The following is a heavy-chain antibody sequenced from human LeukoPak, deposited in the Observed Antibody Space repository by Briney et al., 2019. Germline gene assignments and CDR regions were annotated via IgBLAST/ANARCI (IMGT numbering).Heavy chain of an antibody. CDR2: ISAYNGNT. CDR3: ARHSSWYAENWFDP. D-gene: IGHD6-13*01. Sequence: ASVKVSCKASGYTFTSYGISWVRQTPGQGLEWMGWISAYNGNTNYAQKLQGRVTMTTDTSTSTAYMELRSLRSDDTAVYYCARHSSWYAENWFDPWGQGTLVTVSS. J-gene: IGHJ5*02. V-gene: IGHV1-18*01. CDR1: GYTFTSYG.